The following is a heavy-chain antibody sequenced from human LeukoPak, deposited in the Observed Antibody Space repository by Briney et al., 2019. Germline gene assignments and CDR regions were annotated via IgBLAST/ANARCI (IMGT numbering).Heavy chain of an antibody. Sequence: PSETLSLTCAVYGGSFSGYYWSRIRQPPGKGLEWIGEINHSGSTNYNPSLKSRVTISVDTSKNQFSLKLSSVTAADTAVYYCARARPGYSYGYSGGTCFDYWGQGTLVTVSS. CDR2: INHSGST. D-gene: IGHD5-18*01. CDR3: ARARPGYSYGYSGGTCFDY. V-gene: IGHV4-34*01. J-gene: IGHJ4*02. CDR1: GGSFSGYY.